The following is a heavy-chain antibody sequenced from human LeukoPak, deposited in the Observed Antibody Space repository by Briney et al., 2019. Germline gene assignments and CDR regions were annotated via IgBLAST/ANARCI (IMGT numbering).Heavy chain of an antibody. J-gene: IGHJ5*02. Sequence: HPGGSLRLSCAASGFTFSSYAMSWVRQAPGKGLEWVSAISGSGGSTYYADSVKGRFTISRDNSKSTLYLQMNSLRAEDTAVYYCAKDRIAARPGWFDPWGQGTLVTVSS. D-gene: IGHD6-6*01. V-gene: IGHV3-23*01. CDR2: ISGSGGST. CDR1: GFTFSSYA. CDR3: AKDRIAARPGWFDP.